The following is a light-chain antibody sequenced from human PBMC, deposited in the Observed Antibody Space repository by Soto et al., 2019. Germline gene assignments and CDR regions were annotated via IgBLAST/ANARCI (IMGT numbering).Light chain of an antibody. V-gene: IGKV3-15*01. CDR2: GAS. J-gene: IGKJ5*01. Sequence: EIGLTQSPGILSLSPGERASLSCSASQKISSTVLAWYQQKPGQAPRLLIYGASTRATRVPARFSGSGSGTEFTLTISSLQSEDFAVYYCQQYNNWPRTFGQGTRLEIK. CDR3: QQYNNWPRT. CDR1: QKISST.